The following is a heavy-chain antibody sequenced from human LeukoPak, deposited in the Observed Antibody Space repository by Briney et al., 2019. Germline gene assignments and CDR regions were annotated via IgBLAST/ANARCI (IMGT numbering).Heavy chain of an antibody. V-gene: IGHV3-7*03. Sequence: PGGSLRLSCAASGFTFSSYAMSWVRQAPGKGLEWVANIKQDGSEKYYVDSVKGRFTISRDNAKNSLYLQMNSLRAEDTAVYYCARQRHAFDIWGQGTMVTVSS. CDR1: GFTFSSYA. CDR2: IKQDGSEK. CDR3: ARQRHAFDI. D-gene: IGHD1-1*01. J-gene: IGHJ3*02.